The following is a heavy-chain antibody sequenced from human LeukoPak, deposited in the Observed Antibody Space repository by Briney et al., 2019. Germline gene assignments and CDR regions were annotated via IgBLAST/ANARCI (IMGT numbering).Heavy chain of an antibody. J-gene: IGHJ3*02. CDR3: ATLWSLVDAFDI. CDR2: IYYSGST. Sequence: SQTLSLTCTVSGGSISNGDYYWSWIRQPPGKGLEWIGYIYYSGSTYYNPSLKSRVTISVDTSKNQFSLKLSSVTAADTAVYYCATLWSLVDAFDIWGQGTMVTVSS. CDR1: GGSISNGDYY. D-gene: IGHD2-21*01. V-gene: IGHV4-30-4*01.